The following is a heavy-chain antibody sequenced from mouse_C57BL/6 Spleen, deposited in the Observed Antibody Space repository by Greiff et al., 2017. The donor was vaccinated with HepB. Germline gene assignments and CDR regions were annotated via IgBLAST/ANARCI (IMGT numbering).Heavy chain of an antibody. J-gene: IGHJ3*01. Sequence: QVHVKQSGAELVKPGASVKLSCKASGYTFTEYTIHWVKQRSGQGLEWIGWFYPGSGSIKYNEKFKDKATLTADKSSSTVYMELSRLTSEDSAVYFCARHEEAIYYYGSSYPAWFAYWGQGTLVTVSA. CDR3: ARHEEAIYYYGSSYPAWFAY. V-gene: IGHV1-62-2*01. CDR2: FYPGSGSI. D-gene: IGHD1-1*01. CDR1: GYTFTEYT.